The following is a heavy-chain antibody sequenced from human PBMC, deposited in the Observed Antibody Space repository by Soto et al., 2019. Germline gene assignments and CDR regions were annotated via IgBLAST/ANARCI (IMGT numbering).Heavy chain of an antibody. CDR2: IYYSGST. V-gene: IGHV4-59*01. Sequence: SETLSLTCTVSGGSISSYYWSWIRQPPGKGLEWIGYIYYSGSTNYNPSLKSRVTISVDTSKNQFSLKLSSVTAADTAVYYCARPHWGPDYITRPYDSWGQGTLVTVSS. CDR1: GGSISSYY. J-gene: IGHJ4*02. D-gene: IGHD4-4*01. CDR3: ARPHWGPDYITRPYDS.